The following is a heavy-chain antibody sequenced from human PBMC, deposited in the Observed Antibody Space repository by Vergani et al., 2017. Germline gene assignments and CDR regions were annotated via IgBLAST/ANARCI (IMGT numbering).Heavy chain of an antibody. CDR3: ARGLNPYYDFGSGYATPNYYDYGMDV. CDR2: MNPNSGNT. Sequence: QVQLVQSGAEVKKPGASVKVSCKASGYTFTSYDINWVRQATGQGLEWMGWMNPNSGNTGYAQKFQGRVTMTRNTSISTAYMELSSLRSEDTAVYYCARGLNPYYDFGSGYATPNYYDYGMDVWGQGP. J-gene: IGHJ6*02. V-gene: IGHV1-8*01. D-gene: IGHD3-3*01. CDR1: GYTFTSYD.